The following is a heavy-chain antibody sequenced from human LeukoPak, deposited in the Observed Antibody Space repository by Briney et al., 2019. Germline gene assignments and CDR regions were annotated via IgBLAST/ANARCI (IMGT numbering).Heavy chain of an antibody. V-gene: IGHV3-7*03. Sequence: GGSLRPSCAASGFTFSTYTINWVRQAPGKGLEWVANINKDGGEKYYVDSVKGRFTISRDNAKNSLYLQMNSLRADDTAVYYCARWRSGSCSDWGQGTLVTVSS. D-gene: IGHD2-15*01. CDR2: INKDGGEK. CDR3: ARWRSGSCSD. J-gene: IGHJ4*02. CDR1: GFTFSTYT.